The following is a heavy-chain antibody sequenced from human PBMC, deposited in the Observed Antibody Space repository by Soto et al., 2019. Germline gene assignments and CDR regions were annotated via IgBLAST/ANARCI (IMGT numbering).Heavy chain of an antibody. J-gene: IGHJ6*02. CDR1: GGTFSSYT. V-gene: IGHV1-69*04. Sequence: SVKVSCKASGGTFSSYTISWVRQAPGQGLEWMGRIIPILGIANYAQKFQGRVTITADKSTSTAYMELSSLRSEDTAVYYCARDWEVTTSDYYYGMDVWGQGTTVTVSS. D-gene: IGHD4-17*01. CDR2: IIPILGIA. CDR3: ARDWEVTTSDYYYGMDV.